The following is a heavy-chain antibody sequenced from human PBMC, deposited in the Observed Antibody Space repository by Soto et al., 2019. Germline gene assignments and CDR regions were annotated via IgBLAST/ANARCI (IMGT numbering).Heavy chain of an antibody. CDR2: INHSGST. Sequence: SETLSLTCAVYGGSFSGYYWSWIRQPPGKGLEWIGEINHSGSTNYNPSLKSRVTISVDTSKNQFSLKLSSVTAADTAVYYCARAGGLITSHKHFDYWGQGTLVTVSX. CDR1: GGSFSGYY. D-gene: IGHD3-16*01. J-gene: IGHJ4*02. V-gene: IGHV4-34*01. CDR3: ARAGGLITSHKHFDY.